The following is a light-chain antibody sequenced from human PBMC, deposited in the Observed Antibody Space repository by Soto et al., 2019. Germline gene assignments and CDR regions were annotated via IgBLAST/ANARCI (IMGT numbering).Light chain of an antibody. CDR2: DVS. CDR1: STDVGGYNY. V-gene: IGLV2-11*01. CDR3: CSYAGRDTLYV. J-gene: IGLJ1*01. Sequence: QSVLTQPRSVSGSPGQSVTISCTGTSTDVGGYNYVSWYQQHPGKVPKLMLYDVSKRPSGVHDRFSGSKSGNTASLTTSGLQAEDEADYYCCSYAGRDTLYVFGSGTKVTVL.